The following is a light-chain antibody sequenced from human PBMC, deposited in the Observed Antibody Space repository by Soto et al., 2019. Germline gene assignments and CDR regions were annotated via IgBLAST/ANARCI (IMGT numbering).Light chain of an antibody. Sequence: DIQMTQSPSSLSSSVGYIFTITCRASQSISNFLNWYQQKPGKAPKLLIYAASSLRSGVTSRFSGSGSGTDFTLTISSLQREDFATYVCQQSYSSPWTFGQGTKVDIK. J-gene: IGKJ1*01. CDR2: AAS. CDR3: QQSYSSPWT. CDR1: QSISNF. V-gene: IGKV1-39*01.